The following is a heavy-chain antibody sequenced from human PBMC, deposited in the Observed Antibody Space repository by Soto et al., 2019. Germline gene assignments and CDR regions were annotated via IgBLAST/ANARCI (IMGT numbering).Heavy chain of an antibody. CDR3: ARVWDSSGPNFDY. J-gene: IGHJ4*02. V-gene: IGHV4-31*03. Sequence: SETLSLTCTVSGASISSGGYYWGWIRQHPGKGLEWIGYIYYSGSTYYNPSLKSRVAISVDTSKNQFPLKLSSVTAADTAVYYCARVWDSSGPNFDYWGQGTLVTVSS. CDR1: GASISSGGYY. D-gene: IGHD3-22*01. CDR2: IYYSGST.